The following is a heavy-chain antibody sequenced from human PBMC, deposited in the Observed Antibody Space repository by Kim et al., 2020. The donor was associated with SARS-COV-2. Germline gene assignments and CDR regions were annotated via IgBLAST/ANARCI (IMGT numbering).Heavy chain of an antibody. CDR3: ARGQGLITMIVVVVGAFDY. D-gene: IGHD3-22*01. J-gene: IGHJ4*02. V-gene: IGHV4-31*03. CDR1: GGSISSGGYY. CDR2: IYYSGST. Sequence: SETLSLICTVSGGSISSGGYYWSWIRQHPGKGLEWIGYIYYSGSTYYNPSLKSRVTISVDTSKNQFSLKLSSVTAADTAVYYCARGQGLITMIVVVVGAFDYWGQGTLVTVSS.